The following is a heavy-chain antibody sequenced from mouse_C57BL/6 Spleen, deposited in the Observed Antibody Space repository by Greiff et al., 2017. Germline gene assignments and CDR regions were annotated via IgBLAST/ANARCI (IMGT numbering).Heavy chain of an antibody. J-gene: IGHJ4*01. CDR2: IYPSDSET. Sequence: VQLQQPGAELVRPGSSVKLSCKASGYTFTSYWMDWVKQRPGQGLEWIGNIYPSDSETHYNQKFKDKATLTVDKSSSTAYMQLSSLTSEDSAVYYCARGGSNGAMDYWGQGTSVTVSS. V-gene: IGHV1-61*01. D-gene: IGHD2-5*01. CDR3: ARGGSNGAMDY. CDR1: GYTFTSYW.